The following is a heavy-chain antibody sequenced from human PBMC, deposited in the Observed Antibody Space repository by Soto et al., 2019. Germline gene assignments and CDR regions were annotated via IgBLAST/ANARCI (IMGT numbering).Heavy chain of an antibody. CDR3: ARDLSPLYGDFWGYHWFDP. J-gene: IGHJ5*02. D-gene: IGHD4-17*01. Sequence: QVQLQESGPGLVKPSQTLSLTCTVSGGSISSGGYYWSWIRQHPGKGLEWIGYIYYSGSTYYNPSLKGRVTISVDTSKNQFSLKLSSVTAADTAVYYCARDLSPLYGDFWGYHWFDPWGQGTLVTVSS. CDR1: GGSISSGGYY. V-gene: IGHV4-31*03. CDR2: IYYSGST.